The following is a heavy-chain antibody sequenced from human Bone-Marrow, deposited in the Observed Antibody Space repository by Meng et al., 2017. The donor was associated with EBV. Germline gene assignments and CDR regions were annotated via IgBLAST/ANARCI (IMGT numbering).Heavy chain of an antibody. CDR2: IYYSGST. D-gene: IGHD5-24*01. J-gene: IGHJ5*02. CDR1: GGSVSSGSYY. Sequence: QGRLPEARPRPGKSSGTLSLTCTVSGGSVSSGSYYWSWIRQPPGKGLEWIGYIYYSGSTNYNPSLKSRVTISVDTSKNQFSLKLSSVTAADTAVYYCARERDGYNYSWFDPWGQGTLVTVSS. V-gene: IGHV4-61*01. CDR3: ARERDGYNYSWFDP.